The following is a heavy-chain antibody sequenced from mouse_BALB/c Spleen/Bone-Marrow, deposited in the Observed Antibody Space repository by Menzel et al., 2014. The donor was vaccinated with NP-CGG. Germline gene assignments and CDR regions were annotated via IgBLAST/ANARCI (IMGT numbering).Heavy chain of an antibody. CDR2: ISSGGGST. CDR3: ARQGYGYVDFDV. V-gene: IGHV5-12-1*01. Sequence: EVQRVESGGGLVKPGGSLKLSCAASGFAFSSYDMSWVCQTPEKRLEWVAYISSGGGSTYYPDTVKGRFTISRDNAKNTLYLQMSSLKSEDTAMYYCARQGYGYVDFDVWGAGTTVTVSS. D-gene: IGHD1-2*01. J-gene: IGHJ1*01. CDR1: GFAFSSYD.